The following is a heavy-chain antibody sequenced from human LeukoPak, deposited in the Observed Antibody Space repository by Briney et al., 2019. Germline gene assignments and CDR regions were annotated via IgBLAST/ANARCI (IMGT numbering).Heavy chain of an antibody. D-gene: IGHD1-1*01. CDR1: GFTVSSNE. CDR3: ASTTRGGTYYYYMDV. V-gene: IGHV3-53*01. J-gene: IGHJ6*03. CDR2: IYSGGST. Sequence: GGSLRLSCAASGFTVSSNEMSWVRQAPGKGLEWVSVIYSGGSTYYADSVKGRFTVSRDNSKNTLYLQMNSLRAEDTAVYYCASTTRGGTYYYYMDVWGKGTTVTISS.